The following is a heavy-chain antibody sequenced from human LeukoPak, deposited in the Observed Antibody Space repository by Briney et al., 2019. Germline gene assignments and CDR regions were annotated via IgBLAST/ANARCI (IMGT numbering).Heavy chain of an antibody. CDR2: FDPEDGET. CDR1: GYTLTELS. Sequence: ASVKVSCKVSGYTLTELSMHWVRQAPGKGLEWMGGFDPEDGETIYAQKFQGRVTMTEDTSTDTAYMELSSLRSEDTAVYYCAPRMAARPGYSDWGQGTLGTVSS. CDR3: APRMAARPGYSD. D-gene: IGHD6-6*01. V-gene: IGHV1-24*01. J-gene: IGHJ4*02.